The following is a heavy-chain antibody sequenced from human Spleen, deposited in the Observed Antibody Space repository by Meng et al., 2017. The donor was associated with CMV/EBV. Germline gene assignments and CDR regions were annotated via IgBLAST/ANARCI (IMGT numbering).Heavy chain of an antibody. CDR1: GGSISSYY. J-gene: IGHJ4*02. CDR3: ARRKGYDLNPFDY. D-gene: IGHD1-14*01. V-gene: IGHV4-4*07. Sequence: QVQLQESGPGLVNPSETLSLPCTVSGGSISSYYWSWIRQPVGKGLEWIGRIYTSGSTNYNPSLKSRVTISVDTSKNQFSLKLSSVTAADTAVYYCARRKGYDLNPFDYWGQGTLVTVSS. CDR2: IYTSGST.